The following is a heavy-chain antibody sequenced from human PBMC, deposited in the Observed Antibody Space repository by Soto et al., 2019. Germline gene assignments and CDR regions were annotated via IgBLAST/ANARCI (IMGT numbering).Heavy chain of an antibody. J-gene: IGHJ4*02. CDR3: ARRKYGDYVPFDY. D-gene: IGHD4-17*01. CDR1: GGSISSYY. V-gene: IGHV4-59*08. CDR2: IYYSGST. Sequence: SETLSLTCTVYGGSISSYYWSWIRQPPGKGLEWIGYIYYSGSTNYNPSLKSRVTISVDTSKNQFSLKLSSVTAADTAVYYCARRKYGDYVPFDYWGQGTLVTVSS.